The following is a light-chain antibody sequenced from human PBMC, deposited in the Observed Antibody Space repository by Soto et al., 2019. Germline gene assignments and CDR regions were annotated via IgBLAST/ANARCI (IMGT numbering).Light chain of an antibody. CDR2: GAS. J-gene: IGKJ1*01. V-gene: IGKV3-20*01. CDR1: QSVSSSY. CDR3: PQYGSSPRT. Sequence: EIVWTQSPGTLSLSPGERATLSCRASQSVSSSYLAWYQQKPGQAPRLLIYGASSRATGIPDRFSGSGSGTDFTLTISRLEPEDFAVYYCPQYGSSPRTLGQGPKVAIK.